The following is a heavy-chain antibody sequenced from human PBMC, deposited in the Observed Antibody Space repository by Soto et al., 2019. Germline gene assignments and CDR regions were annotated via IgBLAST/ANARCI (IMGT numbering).Heavy chain of an antibody. CDR3: ARDTATTYDGDFPQDSDY. D-gene: IGHD4-17*01. CDR2: ISSSSSYI. CDR1: GFTFSSYS. V-gene: IGHV3-21*01. J-gene: IGHJ4*02. Sequence: GGSLRLSCAASGFTFSSYSMNWVRQAPGKGLEWVSSISSSSSYIYYADSVKGRFTISRDNAKNSLYLQMNSLRAEDTAVYYCARDTATTYDGDFPQDSDYWGQGTLVTVSS.